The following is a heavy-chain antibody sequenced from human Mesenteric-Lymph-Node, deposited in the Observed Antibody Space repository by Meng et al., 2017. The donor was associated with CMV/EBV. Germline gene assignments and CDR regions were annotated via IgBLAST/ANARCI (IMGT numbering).Heavy chain of an antibody. CDR1: FSGYY. CDR2: INHSGST. CDR3: ARGIGILRYFDWLSPPYYFDY. V-gene: IGHV4-34*01. J-gene: IGHJ4*02. Sequence: FSGYYWSWIRQPPGKGLEWIGEINHSGSTNYNPSLKSRVTISVDTSKNQFSLKLSSVTAADTAVYYCARGIGILRYFDWLSPPYYFDYWGQGTLVTVSS. D-gene: IGHD3-9*01.